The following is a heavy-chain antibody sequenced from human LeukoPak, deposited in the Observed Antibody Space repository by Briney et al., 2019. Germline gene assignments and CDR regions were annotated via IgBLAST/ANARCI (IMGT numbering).Heavy chain of an antibody. V-gene: IGHV3-23*01. J-gene: IGHJ4*02. CDR1: GFTFSSYA. D-gene: IGHD2-15*01. CDR3: AKENRSLLPSLFDY. CDR2: ISGSGGST. Sequence: GGSLSLSCAASGFTFSSYAMSWVRQAPGKGLEWVSAISGSGGSTYYADPGKGRFTISRDNSKNTLYLQMNSLRAEDTAVYYCAKENRSLLPSLFDYWGQGTLVTVSS.